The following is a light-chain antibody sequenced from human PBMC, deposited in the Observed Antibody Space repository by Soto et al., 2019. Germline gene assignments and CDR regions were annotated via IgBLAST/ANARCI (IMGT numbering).Light chain of an antibody. CDR1: QSISSW. CDR3: QHLNTYPLS. Sequence: DIQMTQSPSTLSASVGDRVTITCRASQSISSWLAWYQQKPGKAPKLLIYDASNLESGVPSRFSGSGSGTEFTLTISSLQPDDFATYYCQHLNTYPLSFGGGTKVEIK. V-gene: IGKV1-5*01. CDR2: DAS. J-gene: IGKJ4*01.